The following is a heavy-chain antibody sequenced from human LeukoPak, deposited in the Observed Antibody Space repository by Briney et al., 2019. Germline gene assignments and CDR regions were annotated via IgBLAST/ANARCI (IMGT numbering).Heavy chain of an antibody. V-gene: IGHV1-18*01. J-gene: IGHJ4*02. Sequence: ASVKVSCKASGYTFTSYGISWVRQAPGQGLEWMGWISAYNGNTNYAQKLQGRVTMTTDTSTSTAYMELRSLRSDDTAVYYCARDPFGPQSYGSGGLTFDYWGQGTLVTVSS. CDR1: GYTFTSYG. CDR3: ARDPFGPQSYGSGGLTFDY. CDR2: ISAYNGNT. D-gene: IGHD3-10*01.